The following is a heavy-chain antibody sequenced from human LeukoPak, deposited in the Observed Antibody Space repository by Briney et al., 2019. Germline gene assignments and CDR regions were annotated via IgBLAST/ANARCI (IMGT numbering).Heavy chain of an antibody. D-gene: IGHD2-15*01. CDR3: AKGFVVVVSATQSSWFDP. CDR1: GFTFSSYA. CDR2: ISGSGGST. Sequence: GGSLRLSCAASGFTFSSYAMSWVRQAPGKGLEWVSFISGSGGSTYYADSVKGRFTISRDNSKNTLYLKMNSLRTEDTAVYYCAKGFVVVVSATQSSWFDPWGQGTLVTVSS. V-gene: IGHV3-23*01. J-gene: IGHJ5*02.